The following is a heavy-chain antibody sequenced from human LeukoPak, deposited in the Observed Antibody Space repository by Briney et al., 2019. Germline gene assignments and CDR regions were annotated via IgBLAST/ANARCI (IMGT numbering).Heavy chain of an antibody. D-gene: IGHD6-19*01. Sequence: GGSLRLSCSASGFTFSSYAMHWVRQASGKGLEYVSAISSNGGSTYYADSVKGRSTISRDNSKNTLYLQMSSLRAEDTAVYYCVKDRIAVAGTPSDYWGQGTLVTVSS. CDR1: GFTFSSYA. J-gene: IGHJ4*02. CDR2: ISSNGGST. CDR3: VKDRIAVAGTPSDY. V-gene: IGHV3-64D*06.